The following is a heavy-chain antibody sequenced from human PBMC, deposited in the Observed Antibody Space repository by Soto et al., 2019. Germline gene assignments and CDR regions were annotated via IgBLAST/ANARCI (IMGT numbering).Heavy chain of an antibody. J-gene: IGHJ6*03. V-gene: IGHV1-69*02. CDR3: AKSLLFVDHAYMDV. Sequence: QVQLVQSGAEVKKPGSSVKVSCEASGGSFTSYTFTWVRQAPGQGLEWMGRIIPIKGRADYALKLQDRVTITAARSTKTVYMELRGLRHEDTAIYYCAKSLLFVDHAYMDVWGKGTTVTVSS. CDR2: IIPIKGRA. CDR1: GGSFTSYT. D-gene: IGHD2-21*01.